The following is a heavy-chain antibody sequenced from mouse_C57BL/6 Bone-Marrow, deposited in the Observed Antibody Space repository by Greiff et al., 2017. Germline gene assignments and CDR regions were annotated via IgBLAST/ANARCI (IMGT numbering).Heavy chain of an antibody. CDR2: IYPGSGST. V-gene: IGHV1-55*01. Sequence: QVHVKQPGAELVKPGASVKMSCKASGYTFTSYWITWVKQRPGQGLEWIGDIYPGSGSTNYNEKFKSKATLTVDTSSSTAYMQLSSLTSEDSAVYYCARRGTTVPFDYWGQGTTLTVSS. CDR1: GYTFTSYW. D-gene: IGHD1-1*01. CDR3: ARRGTTVPFDY. J-gene: IGHJ2*01.